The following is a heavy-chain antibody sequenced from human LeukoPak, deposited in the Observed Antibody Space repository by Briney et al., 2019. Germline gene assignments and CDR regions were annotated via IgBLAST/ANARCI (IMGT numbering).Heavy chain of an antibody. CDR3: ARELGSIRNNFYDY. J-gene: IGHJ4*02. CDR2: ISSSGSTI. Sequence: GGTLRLSCAASGFTFSSYGMNWVRQAPGKGLEWVSYISSSGSTIYYADSVKGRFTISRDNAKNSLYLQMNSLRAEDTAVYYCARELGSIRNNFYDYWGQGTLVTVSS. V-gene: IGHV3-48*04. CDR1: GFTFSSYG. D-gene: IGHD2/OR15-2a*01.